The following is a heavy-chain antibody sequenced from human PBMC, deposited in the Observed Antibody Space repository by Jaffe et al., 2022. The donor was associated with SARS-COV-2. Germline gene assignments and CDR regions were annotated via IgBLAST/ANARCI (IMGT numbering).Heavy chain of an antibody. Sequence: QLQLQESGPGLVKPSETLSLTCTVSGGSISSSSYYWGWIRQPPGKGLEWIGSIYYSGSTYYNPSLKSRVTISVDTSKNQFSLKLSSVTAADTAVYYCARHHVVKVIDYWGQGTLVTVSS. CDR2: IYYSGST. V-gene: IGHV4-39*01. J-gene: IGHJ4*02. D-gene: IGHD2-2*01. CDR1: GGSISSSSYY. CDR3: ARHHVVKVIDY.